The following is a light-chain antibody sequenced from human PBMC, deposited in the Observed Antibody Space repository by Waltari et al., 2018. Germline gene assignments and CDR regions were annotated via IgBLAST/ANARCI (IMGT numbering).Light chain of an antibody. CDR1: TSDVGAYNY. CDR3: GSYTSSSTSVV. Sequence: QSALTQPASVSGSPGQSITISCTGTTSDVGAYNYVSWYQQHPGKAPKLTIYDVTKRPSGVSNRFSGSKSGNTASLTISGLQAEDEADYYCGSYTSSSTSVVFGGGTKLTVL. CDR2: DVT. V-gene: IGLV2-14*01. J-gene: IGLJ2*01.